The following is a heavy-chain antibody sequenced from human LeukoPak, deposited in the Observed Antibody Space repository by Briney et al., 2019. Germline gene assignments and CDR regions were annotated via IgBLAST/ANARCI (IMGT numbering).Heavy chain of an antibody. CDR1: GGSFSSGSYS. CDR2: LFYSGST. D-gene: IGHD1-1*01. Sequence: PSETLSLTCAVSGGSFSSGSYSWSWIRQPPGKGLEWIGYLFYSGSTYYNPSLKSRFTISVDTSNNQFSLKLSSVTAADTAVYYCARGAGSTTSNDAFDIWGQGTMVIVSS. J-gene: IGHJ3*02. CDR3: ARGAGSTTSNDAFDI. V-gene: IGHV4-30-4*07.